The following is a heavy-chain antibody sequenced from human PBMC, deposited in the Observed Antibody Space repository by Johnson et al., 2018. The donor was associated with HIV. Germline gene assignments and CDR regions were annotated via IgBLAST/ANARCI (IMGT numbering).Heavy chain of an antibody. CDR1: GFTFDDYA. CDR2: VSWNSGSL. J-gene: IGHJ3*02. D-gene: IGHD2-15*01. Sequence: VQLVESGGGLVQPGGSLRLSCAASGFTFDDYAMHWVRQAPGKGLEWVSGVSWNSGSLGYADSVKGRFTISRDNSKNTLYLQMNSLRAEDTAVYYCARSPRIVVVVAATVGYAFDIWGQGTMVTVSS. CDR3: ARSPRIVVVVAATVGYAFDI. V-gene: IGHV3-9*01.